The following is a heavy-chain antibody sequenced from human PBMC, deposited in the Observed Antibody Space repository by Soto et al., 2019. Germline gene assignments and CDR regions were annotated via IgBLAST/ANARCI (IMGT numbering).Heavy chain of an antibody. J-gene: IGHJ6*02. CDR1: GLTFGDYA. V-gene: IGHV3-49*03. Sequence: PGGSLRLSCTASGLTFGDYAMSWFRQAPGKGLEWVGFIRSKAYGGTTEYAASVKGRFTISRDDSKSIAYLQMNSLKTEDTAVYYCTRVGLRWIYYYHGMDVWGQGTTVTVSS. CDR3: TRVGLRWIYYYHGMDV. CDR2: IRSKAYGGTT. D-gene: IGHD3-16*01.